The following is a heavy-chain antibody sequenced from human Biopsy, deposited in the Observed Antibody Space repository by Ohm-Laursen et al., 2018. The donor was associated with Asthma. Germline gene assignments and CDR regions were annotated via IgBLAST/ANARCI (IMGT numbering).Heavy chain of an antibody. J-gene: IGHJ6*02. Sequence: SSVKVPCKPSGGTFNNYAINWVRQAPGQGLEWMGGISPIFGSTAYAQKFQGRVTITADVFTSTVYMELSGLRSEDTAVLYCAKARCYYYYCDMEVWGPGTAITVSS. V-gene: IGHV1-69*01. CDR2: ISPIFGST. CDR1: GGTFNNYA. CDR3: AKARCYYYYCDMEV.